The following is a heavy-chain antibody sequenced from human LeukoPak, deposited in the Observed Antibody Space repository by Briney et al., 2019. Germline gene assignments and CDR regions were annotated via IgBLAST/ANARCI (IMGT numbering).Heavy chain of an antibody. CDR2: ISWNSGNI. CDR3: AKEAPTAGGFDY. Sequence: GGSLRLSCAASGFTFDDYAMHWVRQAPGKGLEWVSGISWNSGNIGYADSVKGRFTISRDNAKNSLYLQMNSLRAEDTALYYCAKEAPTAGGFDYWGQGTLVTVSS. V-gene: IGHV3-9*01. CDR1: GFTFDDYA. D-gene: IGHD4-17*01. J-gene: IGHJ4*02.